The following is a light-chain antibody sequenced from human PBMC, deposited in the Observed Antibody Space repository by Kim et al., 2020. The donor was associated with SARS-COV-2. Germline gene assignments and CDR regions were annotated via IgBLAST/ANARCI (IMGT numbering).Light chain of an antibody. V-gene: IGLV2-14*03. J-gene: IGLJ2*01. Sequence: GHSITISCTGTSTDIGAYNYFSWYQQRPGNAPNLLIGDVTDRPSGVSSRFSGSRSGNTASLTISGLQTEDESDYFCSSYTSRSTVIFGGGTQLTVL. CDR1: STDIGAYNY. CDR2: DVT. CDR3: SSYTSRSTVI.